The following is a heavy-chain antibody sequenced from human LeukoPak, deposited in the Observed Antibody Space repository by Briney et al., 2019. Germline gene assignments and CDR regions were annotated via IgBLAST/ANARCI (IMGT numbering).Heavy chain of an antibody. J-gene: IGHJ4*02. CDR1: GFTFSDYY. D-gene: IGHD2-2*01. CDR2: IHPSGINT. V-gene: IGHV3-23*05. Sequence: GGSLRLSCAASGFTFSDYYMSWIRQAPGKGLEWVSTIHPSGINTHHADSVKGRFTISRDNSKNTLYPQMNSLRVEDTAIYYCARDPSTLLPTDDSWGQGTLVAVSS. CDR3: ARDPSTLLPTDDS.